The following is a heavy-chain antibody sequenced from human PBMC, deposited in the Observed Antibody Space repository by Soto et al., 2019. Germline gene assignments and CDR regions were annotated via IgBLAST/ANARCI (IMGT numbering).Heavy chain of an antibody. CDR3: ARGFYCSSTSCYYLDYYYMDV. V-gene: IGHV1-8*01. D-gene: IGHD2-2*01. CDR2: MNPNSGNT. J-gene: IGHJ6*03. Sequence: ASVKVSCKASGYTFTSYDINWVRQATGQGLEWMGWMNPNSGNTGYAQKFQGRVTMTRNTSISTAYMELSSLRSEDTAVYYCARGFYCSSTSCYYLDYYYMDVWGKGTTVTVSS. CDR1: GYTFTSYD.